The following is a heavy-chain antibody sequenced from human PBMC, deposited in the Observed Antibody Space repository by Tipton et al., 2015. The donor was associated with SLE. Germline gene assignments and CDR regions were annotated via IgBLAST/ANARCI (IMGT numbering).Heavy chain of an antibody. Sequence: LRLSCTVSGGSISSSSYYWGWIRQPPGKGLEWIGSIYYSGSTYYNPSLKSRVTISVDTSKNQFSLKLSSVTAADTAVYYCARFADSSSWTAYAFDIWGQGTMVTVSS. CDR2: IYYSGST. D-gene: IGHD6-13*01. CDR3: ARFADSSSWTAYAFDI. CDR1: GGSISSSSYY. V-gene: IGHV4-39*07. J-gene: IGHJ3*02.